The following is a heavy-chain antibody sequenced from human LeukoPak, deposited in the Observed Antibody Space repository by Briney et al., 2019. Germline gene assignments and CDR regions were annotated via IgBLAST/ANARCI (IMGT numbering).Heavy chain of an antibody. D-gene: IGHD3-16*01. CDR1: GGSISSSSYY. Sequence: SETLSLTCTVSGGSISSSSYYWGWIRQPPGKGLEWIGYIYYSESTNYNPSLKSRVTISVDTSKNQFSLKLGSVTAADTAVYYCASGGILGDYFDYWGQGTLVTVSS. CDR2: IYYSEST. V-gene: IGHV4-61*05. CDR3: ASGGILGDYFDY. J-gene: IGHJ4*02.